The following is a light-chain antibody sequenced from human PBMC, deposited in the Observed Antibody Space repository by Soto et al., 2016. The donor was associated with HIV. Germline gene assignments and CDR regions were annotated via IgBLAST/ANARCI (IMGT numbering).Light chain of an antibody. V-gene: IGLV3-19*01. Sequence: SSELTQDPAVSVALGQTVRITCQGDSLRVHYAIWYQQEPRQAPLLVLYGDNNRPSGIPGRFSGSYSGNTASLTITGAQAEDEADYFCSSRDNTGYHVLFGGGTNLTVL. J-gene: IGLJ2*01. CDR2: GDN. CDR3: SSRDNTGYHVL. CDR1: SLRVHY.